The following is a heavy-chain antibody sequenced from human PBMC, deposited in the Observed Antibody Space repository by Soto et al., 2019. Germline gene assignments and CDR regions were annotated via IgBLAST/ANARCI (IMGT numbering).Heavy chain of an antibody. CDR1: GFTLSSAR. V-gene: IGHV3-66*01. CDR3: VRERSGQTWEY. D-gene: IGHD1-26*01. CDR2: TYPDSRT. Sequence: EVQLVESGGGLLLPGESPRLSCAASGFTLSSARMSWIRQAPGKGLEWVATTYPDSRTIYGESLRDRFIISRDNSKNTLYLQMNTLRVEDTAVYYCVRERSGQTWEYWGQGALVTVSS. J-gene: IGHJ4*02.